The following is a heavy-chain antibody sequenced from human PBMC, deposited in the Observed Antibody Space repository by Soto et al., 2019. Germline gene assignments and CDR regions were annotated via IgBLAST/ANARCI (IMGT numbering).Heavy chain of an antibody. J-gene: IGHJ5*02. CDR2: IYYSGST. D-gene: IGHD6-19*01. V-gene: IGHV4-59*01. CDR3: ARLGGWYGGSWSDP. Sequence: SETLSLTCTVSGGSISSDYWSWIRQPPGKGLEWIGYIYYSGSTNYNPSLKSRVTISVDTSKNQFSLKLSSVTAADTAVYYCARLGGWYGGSWSDPWGQGTLVTVSS. CDR1: GGSISSDY.